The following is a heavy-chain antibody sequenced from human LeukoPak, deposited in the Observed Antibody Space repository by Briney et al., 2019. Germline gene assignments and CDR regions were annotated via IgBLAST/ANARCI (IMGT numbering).Heavy chain of an antibody. Sequence: GASVKVSCKASGGTFSSYAISWVRQAPGQGLEWMGGIIPIFGTANYAQKFQGRVTITADESMSTAYMELSSLRYEDTAVYYCARDLGSGYSYGRDGMDVWGKGTTVTVSS. D-gene: IGHD5-18*01. CDR3: ARDLGSGYSYGRDGMDV. CDR1: GGTFSSYA. J-gene: IGHJ6*04. CDR2: IIPIFGTA. V-gene: IGHV1-69*01.